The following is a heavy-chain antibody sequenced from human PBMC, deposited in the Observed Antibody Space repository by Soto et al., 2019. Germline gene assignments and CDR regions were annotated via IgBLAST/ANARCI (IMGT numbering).Heavy chain of an antibody. J-gene: IGHJ4*02. Sequence: QVHLVESGGCVVQPGRSLRLSCAASGFTFSTYAMHWVRQAPGKGLEWVAGMSSDGSNSYYADSVKGRFTISRDNSKNTLYLQMNSLRAEDTAVYYCARDYGAAAASFFVYWGQGTLVTVSS. CDR3: ARDYGAAAASFFVY. CDR1: GFTFSTYA. CDR2: MSSDGSNS. D-gene: IGHD6-25*01. V-gene: IGHV3-30-3*01.